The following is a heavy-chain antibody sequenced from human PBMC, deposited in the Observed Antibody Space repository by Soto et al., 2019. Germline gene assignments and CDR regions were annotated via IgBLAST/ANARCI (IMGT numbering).Heavy chain of an antibody. V-gene: IGHV3-23*01. J-gene: IGHJ6*03. Sequence: EVQLLESGGGLVQPGGSLRLSCAASGFTFSSYAMSWVRQAPGKGLEWVSAISGSGGSTYYADSVKGRFTISRDNSKNTLYLRMNSLRAEDTAVYYCAKDGNGDSNYYYYYYMDVWGKGTTVTVSS. D-gene: IGHD4-17*01. CDR2: ISGSGGST. CDR1: GFTFSSYA. CDR3: AKDGNGDSNYYYYYYMDV.